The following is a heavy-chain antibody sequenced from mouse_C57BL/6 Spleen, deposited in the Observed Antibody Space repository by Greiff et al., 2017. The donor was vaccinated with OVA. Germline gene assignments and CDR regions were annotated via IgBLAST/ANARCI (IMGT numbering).Heavy chain of an antibody. Sequence: QVQLQQSGAELVKPGASVKMSCKASGYTFTSYWITWVKQRPGQGLEWIGDIYPGSGSTNYNEKFKSKATLTVDTSSSTAYMQLSSLTSEDSAVYYCARGEDDYGYDDYAMDDWGQGTSVTVSS. CDR1: GYTFTSYW. CDR2: IYPGSGST. J-gene: IGHJ4*01. D-gene: IGHD2-2*01. CDR3: ARGEDDYGYDDYAMDD. V-gene: IGHV1-55*01.